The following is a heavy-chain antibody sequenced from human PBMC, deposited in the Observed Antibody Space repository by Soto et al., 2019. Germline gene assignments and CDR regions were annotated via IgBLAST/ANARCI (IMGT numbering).Heavy chain of an antibody. CDR2: IIPMFSTA. CDR3: ARNGDTVMAHMTEY. V-gene: IGHV1-69*12. Sequence: QVQLVQSGAEVKKPGSSVKVSCKASRGTFSNYAISWIRQAPGQGLEWMGGIIPMFSTANYAQTFQGRVTISADVSTNTAYLELSSLRSEDTAVYYCARNGDTVMAHMTEYWGQGTLVTVSS. J-gene: IGHJ4*02. CDR1: RGTFSNYA. D-gene: IGHD5-18*01.